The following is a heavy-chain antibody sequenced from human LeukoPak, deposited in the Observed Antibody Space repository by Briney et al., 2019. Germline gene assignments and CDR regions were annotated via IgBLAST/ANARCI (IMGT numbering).Heavy chain of an antibody. J-gene: IGHJ6*02. V-gene: IGHV1-3*04. Sequence: ASVKVSCKASGYTFTNYAIHWVRQAPGQGLEWMGWINTDNGNRKYAQKFQGRVTITSDTSANTVNMELISLRSEDTAVYFCARDKALTTSYGMDVWGQGTTVTVSS. CDR3: ARDKALTTSYGMDV. D-gene: IGHD2/OR15-2a*01. CDR1: GYTFTNYA. CDR2: INTDNGNR.